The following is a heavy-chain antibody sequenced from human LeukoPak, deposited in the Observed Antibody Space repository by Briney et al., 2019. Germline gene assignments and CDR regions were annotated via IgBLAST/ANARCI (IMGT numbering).Heavy chain of an antibody. CDR3: ARGGIAVDRFDY. J-gene: IGHJ4*02. V-gene: IGHV1-69*06. Sequence: GASVKVSCKASGGTFSSYAISWVRQAPGQGLEWMGGIIPIFGTANYAQKFQGRVTITADKSTSTAYMELSSPRSEDTAVYYCARGGIAVDRFDYWGQGTLVTVSS. CDR1: GGTFSSYA. CDR2: IIPIFGTA. D-gene: IGHD6-19*01.